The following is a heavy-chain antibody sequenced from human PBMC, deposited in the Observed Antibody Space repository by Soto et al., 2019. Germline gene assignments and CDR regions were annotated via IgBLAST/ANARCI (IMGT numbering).Heavy chain of an antibody. CDR2: IKPDGSEK. J-gene: IGHJ6*02. CDR1: GFTFSSCW. V-gene: IGHV3-7*03. CDR3: ARDRYYYGMDV. Sequence: EVQLVESGGGLVQPGGSLRLSCAASGFTFSSCWLSWVRQAPGKGLEWVANIKPDGSEKYYVDSVKGGFTSSRDNAKNSLYLQMNSLRAEDTAVYYCARDRYYYGMDVWGQGATVTGSS.